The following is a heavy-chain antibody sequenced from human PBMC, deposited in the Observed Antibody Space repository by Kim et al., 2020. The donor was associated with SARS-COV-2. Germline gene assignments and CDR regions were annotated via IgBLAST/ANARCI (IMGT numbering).Heavy chain of an antibody. J-gene: IGHJ6*02. D-gene: IGHD2-15*01. CDR1: GFTFSSYS. V-gene: IGHV3-21*01. Sequence: GGSLRLSCAASGFTFSSYSMNWVRQAPGKGLEWVSSISSSSSYIYYADSVKGRFTISRDNAKNSLYLQMNSLRAEDTAVYYCARDRDCSGGSCYYYYGMDVWGQGTTVTVSS. CDR3: ARDRDCSGGSCYYYYGMDV. CDR2: ISSSSSYI.